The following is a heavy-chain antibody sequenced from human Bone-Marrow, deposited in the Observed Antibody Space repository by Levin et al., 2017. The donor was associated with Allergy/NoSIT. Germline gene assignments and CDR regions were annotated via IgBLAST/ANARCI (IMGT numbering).Heavy chain of an antibody. CDR2: FDPEDGET. V-gene: IGHV1-24*01. J-gene: IGHJ4*02. CDR1: GYTLTELS. CDR3: ATCCGWKAYSNDDY. D-gene: IGHD4-11*01. Sequence: ASVKVSCKVSGYTLTELSMHWVRQAPGKGLEWMGGFDPEDGETIYAQKFQGRVTMTEDTSTDTAYMELSSLRSEDTAVYYCATCCGWKAYSNDDYWGQGTLVTVSS.